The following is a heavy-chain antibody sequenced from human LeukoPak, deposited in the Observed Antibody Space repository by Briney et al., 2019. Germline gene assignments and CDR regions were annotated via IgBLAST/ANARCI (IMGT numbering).Heavy chain of an antibody. CDR2: TSGSGGST. Sequence: GGSLRLSCAASGFTFSNYAMSWVRQAPGKGLEWVSGTSGSGGSTYSADSVKGRFTISRDNSKNTLYLQMNSLRAEDTAVYYCAMTYSSGWYNLGPWGQGTLVTVSS. CDR3: AMTYSSGWYNLGP. D-gene: IGHD6-19*01. J-gene: IGHJ5*02. V-gene: IGHV3-23*01. CDR1: GFTFSNYA.